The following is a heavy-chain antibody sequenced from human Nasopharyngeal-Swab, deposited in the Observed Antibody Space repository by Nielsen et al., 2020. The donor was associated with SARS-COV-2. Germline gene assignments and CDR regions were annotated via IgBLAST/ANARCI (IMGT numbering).Heavy chain of an antibody. CDR1: GGSISSYY. Sequence: SETLSLTCTVSGGSISSYYWSWIRQPAGKGLEWIGRIYTSGSTNYNPSLKSRVTMSVDTSKNQFSLKLSSVTAADTAVYYCARDQATIFGVVIPFHGAFEIWGQGTMVTVSS. CDR3: ARDQATIFGVVIPFHGAFEI. D-gene: IGHD3-3*01. V-gene: IGHV4-4*07. CDR2: IYTSGST. J-gene: IGHJ3*02.